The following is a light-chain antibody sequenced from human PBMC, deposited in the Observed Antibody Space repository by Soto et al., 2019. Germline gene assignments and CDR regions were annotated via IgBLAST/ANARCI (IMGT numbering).Light chain of an antibody. CDR2: HVS. CDR1: QSINNW. J-gene: IGKJ1*01. Sequence: DIQMTQSPSTLSASVGDRVTITCRASQSINNWLAWYQQKPGKAPKVLIYHVSSLESGVPSRFSGSGSGTEFTLTISNLQPDDFATYYCLHYNIVSLTFGQGTKVEI. V-gene: IGKV1-5*01. CDR3: LHYNIVSLT.